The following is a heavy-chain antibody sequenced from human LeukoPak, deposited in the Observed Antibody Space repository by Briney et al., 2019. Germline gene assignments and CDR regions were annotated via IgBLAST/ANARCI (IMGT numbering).Heavy chain of an antibody. CDR1: GGSISSYY. CDR2: IYTSGST. Sequence: PSETLSLTCTVSGGSISSYYWSWIRQPAGKGLEWIGRIYTSGSTNYNPSLKSRVTMSVDTSKNQFSLKLSSVTAADTAVYYCAREGHNYYDSSGPRDAFDIWGQGTMVTVSS. D-gene: IGHD3-22*01. CDR3: AREGHNYYDSSGPRDAFDI. V-gene: IGHV4-4*07. J-gene: IGHJ3*02.